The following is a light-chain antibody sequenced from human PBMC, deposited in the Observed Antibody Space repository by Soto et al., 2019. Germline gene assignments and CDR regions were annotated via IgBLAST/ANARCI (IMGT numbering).Light chain of an antibody. Sequence: QSALAQRAAGSGCRGQSITISCTGTSSDVGTYNSVSWYQQYPRKAPKLMIHDVSNRPSGVSNRFSGSKSGNTASLTISGLQAEDEADYYCSSYTSSSSYVFGSGTKVTVL. CDR1: SSDVGTYNS. CDR3: SSYTSSSSYV. J-gene: IGLJ1*01. V-gene: IGLV2-14*01. CDR2: DVS.